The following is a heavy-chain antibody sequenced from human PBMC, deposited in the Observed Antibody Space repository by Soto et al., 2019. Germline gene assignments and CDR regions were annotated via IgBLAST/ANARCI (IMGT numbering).Heavy chain of an antibody. Sequence: EVQLVESGGGLVQPGGSLRLSCAASGFTVSSNYMSWVRQAPGKGLEWVSVIYSGGTTYYADSVKGRFTISRDNSKNTLYLQMNSLRAEDTAVYYCARDGDSXDYRGWFAPWGQGTLVTVST. D-gene: IGHD3-22*01. CDR1: GFTVSSNY. CDR3: ARDGDSXDYRGWFAP. CDR2: IYSGGTT. J-gene: IGHJ5*02. V-gene: IGHV3-66*01.